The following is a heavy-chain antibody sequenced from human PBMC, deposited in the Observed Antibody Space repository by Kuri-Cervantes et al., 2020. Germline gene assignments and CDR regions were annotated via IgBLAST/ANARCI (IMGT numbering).Heavy chain of an antibody. Sequence: ASVKVSCKASGYTFTNYDINWVRQATGQGLEWMGWINPNSGSTNYAQKFQGRVTMTRDTSISTAYMELSRLRSDDTAVYYCARALIVGAKSLFDYWGQGTLVTVSS. J-gene: IGHJ4*02. V-gene: IGHV1-2*02. CDR2: INPNSGST. CDR3: ARALIVGAKSLFDY. CDR1: GYTFTNYD. D-gene: IGHD1-26*01.